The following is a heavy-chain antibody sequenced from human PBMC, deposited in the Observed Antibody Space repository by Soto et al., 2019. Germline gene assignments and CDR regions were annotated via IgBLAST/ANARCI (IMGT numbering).Heavy chain of an antibody. CDR2: IYHSGST. J-gene: IGHJ4*02. CDR3: ARVGFGELRSPSFDY. V-gene: IGHV4-4*02. CDR1: GGSISSSNW. D-gene: IGHD3-10*01. Sequence: PSETLSLTCAVSGGSISSSNWWSWVRQPPGKGLEWIGEIYHSGSTNYNPSLKSRVTISVDKSKNQFSLKLSSVTAADTAVYYCARVGFGELRSPSFDYWGQGTLVTVSS.